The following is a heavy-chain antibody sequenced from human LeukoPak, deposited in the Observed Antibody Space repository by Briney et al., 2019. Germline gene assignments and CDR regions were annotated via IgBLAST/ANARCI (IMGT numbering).Heavy chain of an antibody. D-gene: IGHD6-19*01. Sequence: GGSLKLSCAASGFTFSGSAMHWVRQASGKGLEWVGRIRNKANNYATAYAASVKGRFTISRDDSKNTAYLQMNSLKTEDTAVYYCARDQADSAVAGDYFDYWGQGTLVTVSS. CDR1: GFTFSGSA. J-gene: IGHJ4*02. CDR2: IRNKANNYAT. V-gene: IGHV3-73*01. CDR3: ARDQADSAVAGDYFDY.